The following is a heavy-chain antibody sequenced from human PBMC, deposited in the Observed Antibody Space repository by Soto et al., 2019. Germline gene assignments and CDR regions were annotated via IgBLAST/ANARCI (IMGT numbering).Heavy chain of an antibody. CDR1: GGSISSSSYY. J-gene: IGHJ4*02. V-gene: IGHV4-39*01. D-gene: IGHD6-19*01. CDR2: IYYSGST. CDR3: ASSGRWYFDY. Sequence: SETLSLTCTVSGGSISSSSYYWGWIRQPPGKGLEWIGSIYYSGSTYYNPSLKSRVTISVDTSKNQFSLKLSSVTAADTAVYYCASSGRWYFDYWGQGTLVTVSS.